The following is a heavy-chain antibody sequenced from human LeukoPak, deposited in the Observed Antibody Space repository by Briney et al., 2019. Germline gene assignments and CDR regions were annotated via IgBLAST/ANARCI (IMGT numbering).Heavy chain of an antibody. CDR3: ARGDYGDLDY. Sequence: PSETLSLTCTVSGGSISSYYWSWIRQPPGKGLEWIGYIYYSGSTNYNPSLKSRVTISVDTSKNQFSLKLSSVTAADTAVYYCARGDYGDLDYWGQGTLVTVSS. V-gene: IGHV4-59*01. CDR2: IYYSGST. D-gene: IGHD4-17*01. CDR1: GGSISSYY. J-gene: IGHJ4*02.